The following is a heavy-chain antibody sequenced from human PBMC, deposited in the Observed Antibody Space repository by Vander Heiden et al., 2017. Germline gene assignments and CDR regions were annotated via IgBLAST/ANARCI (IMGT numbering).Heavy chain of an antibody. V-gene: IGHV4-39*01. CDR3: ARRSLAAALGWFDP. J-gene: IGHJ5*02. Sequence: QLQLQESGPGLVKPSETLSLPCTVSGCSISSSSYHWGWIRQPPGKGLGRIGSNYYSGSTYYNPSLKSRVTISVDTSKNQFSLKLSSVTAADTAVYYCARRSLAAALGWFDPWGQGTLVTVSS. D-gene: IGHD6-13*01. CDR1: GCSISSSSYH. CDR2: NYYSGST.